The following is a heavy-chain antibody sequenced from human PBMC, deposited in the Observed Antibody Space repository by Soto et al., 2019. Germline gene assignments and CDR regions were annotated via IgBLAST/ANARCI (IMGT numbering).Heavy chain of an antibody. CDR1: GCTFSSYD. CDR2: ISSNGGTT. J-gene: IGHJ4*02. CDR3: VRRVSGNYDY. Sequence: EVQLAESGGGMVQPGGSLRLSCVASGCTFSSYDMHWVRQAPGKGLEYVSSISSNGGTTYYGNSVKGRFTISRDNSKNTLYLKMGSLRAEDMAVYYCVRRVSGNYDYWGQGTLVTVSS. D-gene: IGHD1-7*01. V-gene: IGHV3-64*01.